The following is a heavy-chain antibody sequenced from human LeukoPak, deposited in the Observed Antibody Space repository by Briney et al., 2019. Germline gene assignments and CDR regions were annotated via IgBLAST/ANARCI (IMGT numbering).Heavy chain of an antibody. CDR3: AKDVGTAALFVWYFDL. V-gene: IGHV3-30*12. CDR2: ISYDGSNK. Sequence: GGSLRLSCAASGFIFSSYGMHWVRQAPGKGLEWVAVISYDGSNKYYADSVKGRFTISRDNSKNTLYLQMNSLRAEDTAIYYCAKDVGTAALFVWYFDLWGRGTLVTVSS. J-gene: IGHJ2*01. D-gene: IGHD6-13*01. CDR1: GFIFSSYG.